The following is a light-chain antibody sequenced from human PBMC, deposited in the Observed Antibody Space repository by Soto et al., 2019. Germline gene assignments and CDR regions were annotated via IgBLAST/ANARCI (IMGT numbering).Light chain of an antibody. J-gene: IGKJ5*01. Sequence: DIQMTRSPSSLSASVGDRVTITCQASQDISNYLNWYQQKPGKAPKLLIYDASNLETGVPSRFSGSGSGTDFTLTISSLQPEDIATYYCQQYDNLPTFGQGTRLEIK. CDR1: QDISNY. CDR3: QQYDNLPT. CDR2: DAS. V-gene: IGKV1-33*01.